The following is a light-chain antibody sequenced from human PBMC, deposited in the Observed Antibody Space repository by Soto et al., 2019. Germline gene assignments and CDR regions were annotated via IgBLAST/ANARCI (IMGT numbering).Light chain of an antibody. V-gene: IGKV1-5*01. J-gene: IGKJ2*01. CDR2: DAS. Sequence: DIQMTQSPSTLSASVGDRGTITCRASQSISSWLAWYQQKPGKAPKLLIYDASSLESGVPSRFSGSGSGTEFNLTIRSLQPDDFASYYCQQYNSYPFTFGQGTKLEIK. CDR3: QQYNSYPFT. CDR1: QSISSW.